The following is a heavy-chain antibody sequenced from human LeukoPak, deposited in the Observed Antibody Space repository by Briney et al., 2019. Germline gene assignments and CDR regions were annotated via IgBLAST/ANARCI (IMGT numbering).Heavy chain of an antibody. J-gene: IGHJ5*02. CDR2: IYYSGST. Sequence: SETLSLTCTVSGGSISSYYWSWIRQPPGEGLEWIGYIYYSGSTNYNPSLKSRVTISVDTSKNQFSLKLSSVTAADTAVYYCAGNEGVVFRPPSNWFDPWGQGTLVTVSS. D-gene: IGHD1-1*01. V-gene: IGHV4-59*08. CDR3: AGNEGVVFRPPSNWFDP. CDR1: GGSISSYY.